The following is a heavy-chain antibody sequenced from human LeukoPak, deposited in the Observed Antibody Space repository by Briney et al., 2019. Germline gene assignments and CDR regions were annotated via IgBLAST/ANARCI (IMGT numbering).Heavy chain of an antibody. CDR2: ISDTGNT. D-gene: IGHD5-24*01. Sequence: AGGSLRLSCAASGFTLSSYAMSWVRQAPGKGLEWVSAISDTGNTYHADSVKGRFTISRDSSKNTLYLQMNSLKTEDTALYYCARQMATILDGILDYWGQGTLVTVSS. V-gene: IGHV3-23*01. J-gene: IGHJ4*02. CDR3: ARQMATILDGILDY. CDR1: GFTLSSYA.